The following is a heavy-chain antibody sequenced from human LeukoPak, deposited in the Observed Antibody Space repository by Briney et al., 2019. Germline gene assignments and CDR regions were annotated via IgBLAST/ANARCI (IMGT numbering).Heavy chain of an antibody. V-gene: IGHV3-53*01. J-gene: IGHJ3*02. Sequence: GGSLRLSCAASGFTFSSNYMSWVRQAPGKGLEGVSVIYSGGSTYYADSVKGRFTISRDNSKNTLYLQMNSLRAEDTAVYYCASEVGATVGAFHIWGQGTMGTVS. CDR1: GFTFSSNY. CDR2: IYSGGST. CDR3: ASEVGATVGAFHI. D-gene: IGHD1-26*01.